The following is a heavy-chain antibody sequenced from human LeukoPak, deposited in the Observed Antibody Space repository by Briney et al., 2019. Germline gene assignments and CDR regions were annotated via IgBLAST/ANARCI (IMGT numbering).Heavy chain of an antibody. D-gene: IGHD3-22*01. CDR1: GFSLSTSGMR. CDR3: AGSSRCYYYDAFDI. Sequence: SGPALVKPTQTLTLTCTFSGFSLSTSGMRVSWIRQPPGKALEWLARIDWDDDKFYSTSLKTRLTISKDTSKNQVVLTMTNMDPVDTATYYCAGSSRCYYYDAFDIWGQGTMVTVSS. CDR2: IDWDDDK. V-gene: IGHV2-70*04. J-gene: IGHJ3*02.